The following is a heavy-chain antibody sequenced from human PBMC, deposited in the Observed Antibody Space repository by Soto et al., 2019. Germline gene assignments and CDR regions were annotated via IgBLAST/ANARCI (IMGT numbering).Heavy chain of an antibody. V-gene: IGHV3-23*01. CDR2: ISGSGGST. CDR1: GFTFSSYA. Sequence: GSLRLSCAASGFTFSSYAMSWVRQAPGKGLEWVSAISGSGGSTYYADPVKGRFTISRDNSKNTLYLQMNSLRAEDTAVYYCAKDGIRTRSSDYWGQGTLVTVSS. J-gene: IGHJ4*02. CDR3: AKDGIRTRSSDY. D-gene: IGHD2-2*01.